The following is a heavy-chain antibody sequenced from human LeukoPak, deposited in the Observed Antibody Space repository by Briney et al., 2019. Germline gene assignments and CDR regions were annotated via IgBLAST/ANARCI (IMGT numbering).Heavy chain of an antibody. J-gene: IGHJ4*02. CDR3: ARETPRRGETRDGYR. CDR1: GFTFKKYW. Sequence: GGSLRLSCAASGFTFKKYWMNWVRQVPGKGLECLANIKEDGSETYYADSVKGRFTISRDDPKNLLFLQINSLRVEDTAVYYCARETPRRGETRDGYRWGQGTLVTVSS. CDR2: IKEDGSET. D-gene: IGHD5-24*01. V-gene: IGHV3-7*01.